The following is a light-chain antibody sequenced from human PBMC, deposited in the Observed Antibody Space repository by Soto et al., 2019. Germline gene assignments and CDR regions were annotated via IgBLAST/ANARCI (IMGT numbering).Light chain of an antibody. CDR1: QSVTTN. J-gene: IGKJ2*01. CDR2: GAS. Sequence: ETVLTQSPATLSVSPGERATFSCKATQSVTTNLAWYQQKPGQVPRLLIYGASTRATGIPARFSGSGSGTEFTLSISSLQSEDFEIYQCQHYHSWPHTFGQGTKLEIK. V-gene: IGKV3-15*01. CDR3: QHYHSWPHT.